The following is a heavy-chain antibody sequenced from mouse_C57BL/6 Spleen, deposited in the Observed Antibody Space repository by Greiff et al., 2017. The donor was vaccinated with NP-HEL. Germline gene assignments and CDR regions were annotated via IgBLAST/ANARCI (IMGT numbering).Heavy chain of an antibody. V-gene: IGHV1-52*01. CDR3: ARFHYGSSYDY. CDR2: IDPSDSET. D-gene: IGHD1-1*01. Sequence: VQLQQSGAELVRPGSSVKLSCKASGYTFTSYWMHWVKQRPIQGLEWIGNIDPSDSETHSNPKFKDKATLTVDKSSSTAYMQLSSLTSEDSAVYYCARFHYGSSYDYWGQGTTLTVSS. CDR1: GYTFTSYW. J-gene: IGHJ2*01.